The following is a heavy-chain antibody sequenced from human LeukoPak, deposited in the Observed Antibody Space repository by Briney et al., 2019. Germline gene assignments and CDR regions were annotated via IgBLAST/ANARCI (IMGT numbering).Heavy chain of an antibody. CDR2: ISGSGGST. D-gene: IGHD2-15*01. Sequence: GGSLRLSCAASGFTFSSYAMSWVRQAPGKGLEWVSTISGSGGSTYYADSVKGRFTISRDNSKNTLYLQMNSLRAEDTAVYYCAKGGGIIVVVAANFDYWGQGTLVTVSS. V-gene: IGHV3-23*01. CDR3: AKGGGIIVVVAANFDY. J-gene: IGHJ4*02. CDR1: GFTFSSYA.